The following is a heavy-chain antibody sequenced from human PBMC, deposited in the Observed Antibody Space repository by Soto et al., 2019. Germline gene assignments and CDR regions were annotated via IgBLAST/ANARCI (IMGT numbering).Heavy chain of an antibody. J-gene: IGHJ5*02. CDR1: GFTFSDYY. CDR2: ISSSGSTI. D-gene: IGHD2-15*01. Sequence: GGSLRLSCAASGFTFSDYYMSWIRQAPGKGLEWVSYISSSGSTIYYADSVKGRFTISRDNAKNSLYLQMNSLRAEDTAVYYCARGDIVVVVAAPGGFEPWGQGTLVTVSS. CDR3: ARGDIVVVVAAPGGFEP. V-gene: IGHV3-11*01.